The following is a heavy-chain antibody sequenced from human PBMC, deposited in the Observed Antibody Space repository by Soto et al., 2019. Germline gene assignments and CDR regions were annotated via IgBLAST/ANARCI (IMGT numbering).Heavy chain of an antibody. V-gene: IGHV4-59*01. CDR1: GGSISSYY. CDR3: ARFESNNYDFWSGFGY. J-gene: IGHJ4*02. Sequence: SETLSLTCTVSGGSISSYYWSWIRQPPGKGLEWIGYIYYSGSTNYNPSLKSRVTISVDASKNQFSLKLSSVTAADTAVYYCARFESNNYDFWSGFGYWGQGTLVTVSS. CDR2: IYYSGST. D-gene: IGHD3-3*01.